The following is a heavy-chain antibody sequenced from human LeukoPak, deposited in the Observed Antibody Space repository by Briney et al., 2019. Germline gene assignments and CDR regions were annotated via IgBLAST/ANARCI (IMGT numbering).Heavy chain of an antibody. CDR2: MHYSGTT. Sequence: SETLSLTCNVSGGSISNSPYYWGWIRQPPGKGLEWIGSMHYSGTTYHNPSLRSRVTVSVDTSKNQFSLRLISVTAADTAVYYCARNDRGRPADYWGQGTLVTVSS. CDR3: ARNDRGRPADY. V-gene: IGHV4-39*01. J-gene: IGHJ4*02. D-gene: IGHD1-26*01. CDR1: GGSISNSPYY.